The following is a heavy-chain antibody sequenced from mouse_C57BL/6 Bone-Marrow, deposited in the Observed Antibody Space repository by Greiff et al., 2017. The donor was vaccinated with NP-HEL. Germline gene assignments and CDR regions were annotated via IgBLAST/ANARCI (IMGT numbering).Heavy chain of an antibody. Sequence: EVHLVEPEGGLVQPGSSMKLSCTASGFTFSDYYMAWVRQVPEKGLEWVANINHDGSSTYYLDSLKSRVIISRDNASNTLYLQMRSLKSEDTTTYYCAREGGLRRRTYAMDYWDQGTSITVSS. J-gene: IGHJ4*01. CDR2: INHDGSST. V-gene: IGHV5-16*01. D-gene: IGHD2-4*01. CDR3: AREGGLRRRTYAMDY. CDR1: GFTFSDYY.